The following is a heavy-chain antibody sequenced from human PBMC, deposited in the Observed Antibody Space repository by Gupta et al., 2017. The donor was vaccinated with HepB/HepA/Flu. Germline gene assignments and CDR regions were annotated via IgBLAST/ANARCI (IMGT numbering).Heavy chain of an antibody. CDR3: AKAPRNSIAAAPDY. V-gene: IGHV3-23*01. CDR1: GFTFSSYA. D-gene: IGHD6-13*01. J-gene: IGHJ4*02. Sequence: EVQLLESGGGLVQPGGSLRLSCAASGFTFSSYAMSWVRPAPGKGMEWVSAISGSGGSTYYADSVKGRFTISRDNSKNTLYLQMNSLRAEETAVYYCAKAPRNSIAAAPDYWGQGTLVTVSS. CDR2: ISGSGGST.